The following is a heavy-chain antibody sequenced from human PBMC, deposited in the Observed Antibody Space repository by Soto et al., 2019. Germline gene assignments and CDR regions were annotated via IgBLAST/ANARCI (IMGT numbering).Heavy chain of an antibody. J-gene: IGHJ4*02. CDR3: AREGYHVVGPDAYSFDY. CDR2: VSDDGYTT. V-gene: IGHV3-30*03. D-gene: IGHD2-2*01. Sequence: QVRLVESGGGVVQPGRSLRLSCAASGFIFSTYGMHWVRQAPGKGLQWVAVVSDDGYTTYYAESVKGRFTVSRDSSKNTLYLQMSNLRIEDTAVYDCAREGYHVVGPDAYSFDYWGQGTLVTVSS. CDR1: GFIFSTYG.